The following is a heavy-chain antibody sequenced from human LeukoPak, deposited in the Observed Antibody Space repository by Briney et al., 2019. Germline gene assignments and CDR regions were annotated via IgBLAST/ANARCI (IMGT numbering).Heavy chain of an antibody. J-gene: IGHJ4*02. CDR3: AKGGYCSSTSCYSSGDY. CDR2: INNDGSGT. D-gene: IGHD2-2*02. CDR1: GFTFSSCC. V-gene: IGHV3-74*01. Sequence: GGSLRLSCAASGFTFSSCCMHWVRQTPGKGLVWASRINNDGSGTSYADSVKDRFTISRDNSKNTLYLQMNSLRAEDTAVYYCAKGGYCSSTSCYSSGDYWGQGTLVTVSS.